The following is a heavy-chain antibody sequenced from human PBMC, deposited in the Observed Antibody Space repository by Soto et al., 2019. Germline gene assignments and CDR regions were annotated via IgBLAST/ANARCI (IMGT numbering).Heavy chain of an antibody. J-gene: IGHJ3*02. Sequence: QVQLVPSGAEVKKPGASVKVSCKASGYTFTSYGISWVRQAPGQGLEWMGWISAYNGNTNYAQKLKGRGTRTTDASTSTAYLELRSVRSDDTAVYYCARVQWVFGVGIDAFQIWGQGTMVTVSS. V-gene: IGHV1-18*01. D-gene: IGHD3-3*01. CDR1: GYTFTSYG. CDR3: ARVQWVFGVGIDAFQI. CDR2: ISAYNGNT.